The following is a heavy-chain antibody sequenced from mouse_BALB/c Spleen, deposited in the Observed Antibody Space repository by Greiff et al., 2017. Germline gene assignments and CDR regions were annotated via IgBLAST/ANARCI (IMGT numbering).Heavy chain of an antibody. CDR3: TRPYDGYYLFAY. CDR1: GFTFSNYW. D-gene: IGHD2-3*01. J-gene: IGHJ3*01. CDR2: IRLKSNNYAT. Sequence: DVHLVESGGGLVQPGGSMKLSCVASGFTFSNYWMNWVRQSPEKGLEWVAEIRLKSNNYATHYAESVKGRFTISRDDSKSSVYLQMNNLRAEDTGIYYCTRPYDGYYLFAYWGQGTLVTVSA. V-gene: IGHV6-6*02.